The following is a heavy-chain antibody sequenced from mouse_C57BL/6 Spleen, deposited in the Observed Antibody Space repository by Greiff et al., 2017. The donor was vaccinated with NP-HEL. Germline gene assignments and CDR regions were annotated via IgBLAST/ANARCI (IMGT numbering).Heavy chain of an antibody. D-gene: IGHD4-1*01. Sequence: QVQLQQSGAELVRPGPSVKVSCKASGYAFTNYLIEWVKQRPGQGLEWIGVINPGSGGTNYNEKFKGKATLTADKSSSTAYMQLSSLTSEDSAVYFCARNWERGYFDYWGQGTTLTVSS. J-gene: IGHJ2*01. CDR3: ARNWERGYFDY. V-gene: IGHV1-54*01. CDR2: INPGSGGT. CDR1: GYAFTNYL.